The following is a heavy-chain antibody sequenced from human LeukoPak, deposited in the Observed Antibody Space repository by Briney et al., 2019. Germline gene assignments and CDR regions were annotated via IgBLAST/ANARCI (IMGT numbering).Heavy chain of an antibody. J-gene: IGHJ4*02. V-gene: IGHV4-31*03. D-gene: IGHD2-2*01. CDR1: GGSISSGGYY. Sequence: SETLSLTCTVSGGSISSGGYYWSWIRQHPGKGLEWIGYIYYSGSTYYNPSLKSRVTISVDTSKNQFSLKLSSVTAADTAVYYCARFVVVPAATRLDFDYWGQGTLVTVSS. CDR2: IYYSGST. CDR3: ARFVVVPAATRLDFDY.